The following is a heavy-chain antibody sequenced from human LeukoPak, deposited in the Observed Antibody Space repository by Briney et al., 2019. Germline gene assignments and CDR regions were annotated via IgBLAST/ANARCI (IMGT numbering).Heavy chain of an antibody. CDR3: AKDRIHVMYYYDSSGYYYGDAFDI. Sequence: GGSLRLSCAASGFTFSSYAMSWVRQAPGKGLEWVSAISGSGGSTYYADSVKGRFTISRDNSKNTLYLQMNSLRAEDTAVYYCAKDRIHVMYYYDSSGYYYGDAFDIWGQGTMVTASS. CDR1: GFTFSSYA. D-gene: IGHD3-22*01. V-gene: IGHV3-23*01. CDR2: ISGSGGST. J-gene: IGHJ3*02.